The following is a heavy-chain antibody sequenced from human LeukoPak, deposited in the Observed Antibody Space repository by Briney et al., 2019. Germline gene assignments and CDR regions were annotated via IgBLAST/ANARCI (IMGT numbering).Heavy chain of an antibody. Sequence: GASVKVSCKASGYTFISYDINWVRQATGQGLEWMGWMNPNSGNTGYAQKFQGRVTMTRNTSISTAYMELSSLRSEDTAVYYCAASSSWYVNYYHYGMDVWGQGTTVTVSS. J-gene: IGHJ6*02. CDR1: GYTFISYD. CDR3: AASSSWYVNYYHYGMDV. CDR2: MNPNSGNT. D-gene: IGHD6-13*01. V-gene: IGHV1-8*01.